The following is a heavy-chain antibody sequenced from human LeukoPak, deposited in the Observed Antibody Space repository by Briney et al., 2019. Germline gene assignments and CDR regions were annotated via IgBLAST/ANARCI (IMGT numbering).Heavy chain of an antibody. CDR2: ISYDGSNK. Sequence: PGGSLRLSCAASGFTFSSYGMHWVRQAPGKGLEWVAVISYDGSNKYYADSVKGRFTISRDNPKNTLYLQMNSLRSEDTAVYYCAKFGGNGIAAPIGAFDIWGQGTMVTVSS. CDR3: AKFGGNGIAAPIGAFDI. V-gene: IGHV3-30*18. CDR1: GFTFSSYG. J-gene: IGHJ3*02. D-gene: IGHD6-6*01.